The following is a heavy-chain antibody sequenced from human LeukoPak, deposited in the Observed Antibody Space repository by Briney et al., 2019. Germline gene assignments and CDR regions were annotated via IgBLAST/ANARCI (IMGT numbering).Heavy chain of an antibody. V-gene: IGHV3-15*01. Sequence: PGGSLRLSCAASGFTFSNAWMSWVRQAPGKGLEWVGRIKSKTDGGTTDYAAPVKGRFTISRDDSKNTLYLQMNSLKTEDTAVYYCTTDELWLAHYMDVWGKGTTVTVSS. CDR1: GFTFSNAW. D-gene: IGHD5-18*01. CDR3: TTDELWLAHYMDV. J-gene: IGHJ6*03. CDR2: IKSKTDGGTT.